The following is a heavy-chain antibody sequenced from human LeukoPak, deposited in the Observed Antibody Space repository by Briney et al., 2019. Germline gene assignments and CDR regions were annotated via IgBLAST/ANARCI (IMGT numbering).Heavy chain of an antibody. D-gene: IGHD3-9*01. CDR1: GGSISSYY. J-gene: IGHJ4*02. CDR2: IYYSGSN. CDR3: ARGYFDWAYFDY. V-gene: IGHV4-59*01. Sequence: SETLSLTCTVSGGSISSYYWSWIRQPPGKGLEWIGYIYYSGSNNYNPSLKSRVTISVDTSKNQFSLKLSSVTAADTAVYYCARGYFDWAYFDYWGQGTLVTVSS.